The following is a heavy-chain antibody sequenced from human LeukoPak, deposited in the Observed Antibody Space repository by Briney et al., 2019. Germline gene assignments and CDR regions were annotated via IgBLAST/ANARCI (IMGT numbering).Heavy chain of an antibody. CDR2: IYYRGNT. D-gene: IGHD6-13*01. Sequence: PSETLSLTCTVSGGSISNYYWSWIRQPPGKGLEWIGYIYYRGNTNYNPSLKSRVTISVDTSKNQFSLKLSSVTAADTAVYFCARDAGSRTWYSPFDYWGQGALVTVSS. J-gene: IGHJ4*02. V-gene: IGHV4-59*01. CDR1: GGSISNYY. CDR3: ARDAGSRTWYSPFDY.